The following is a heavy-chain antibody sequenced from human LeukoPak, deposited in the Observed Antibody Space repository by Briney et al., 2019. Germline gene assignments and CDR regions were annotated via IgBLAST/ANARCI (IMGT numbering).Heavy chain of an antibody. CDR3: ARGLIACCGGDCAFDAFDI. CDR2: INPSGGST. Sequence: GASVKVSCKASGYTFTSYYMHWVRQAPGQGLEWMGIINPSGGSTSYAQKFQGRVTMTRDMSTSTVYMELSSPRSEDTAVYYCARGLIACCGGDCAFDAFDIWGQGTMVTVSS. D-gene: IGHD2-21*02. J-gene: IGHJ3*02. CDR1: GYTFTSYY. V-gene: IGHV1-46*01.